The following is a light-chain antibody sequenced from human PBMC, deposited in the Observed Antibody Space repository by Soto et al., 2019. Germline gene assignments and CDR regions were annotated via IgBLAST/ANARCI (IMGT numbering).Light chain of an antibody. J-gene: IGLJ1*01. CDR1: SSNIENNY. Sequence: QSVLTQPPSVSAAPGQKVTISCSGSSSNIENNYVSWYQQLPGTAPKLLIYENTTRPSGIPDRFSGSKSGTSATLGITGLQTGDEAYYYGATWDSSLSAGVFGTGTKVTVL. CDR3: ATWDSSLSAGV. V-gene: IGLV1-51*02. CDR2: ENT.